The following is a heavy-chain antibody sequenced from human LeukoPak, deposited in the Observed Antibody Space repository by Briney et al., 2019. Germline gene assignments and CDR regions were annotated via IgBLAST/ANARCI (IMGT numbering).Heavy chain of an antibody. D-gene: IGHD6-13*01. CDR1: GGSFSGYY. V-gene: IGHV4-34*01. J-gene: IGHJ4*02. CDR3: ARAVTLIAAAGDYFDY. Sequence: PSETLSLTCAVYGGSFSGYYWSWIRQPPGKGLEWIGEIKHSGSTNYNPSLKSRVTISVDTSKNQFSLKLSSVTAADTAVYYCARAVTLIAAAGDYFDYWGQGTLVTVSS. CDR2: IKHSGST.